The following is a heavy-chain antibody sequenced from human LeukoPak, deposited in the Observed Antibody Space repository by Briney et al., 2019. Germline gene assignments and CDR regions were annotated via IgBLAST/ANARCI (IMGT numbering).Heavy chain of an antibody. CDR3: ARPTRGYSYGPIDY. J-gene: IGHJ4*02. D-gene: IGHD5-18*01. V-gene: IGHV4-38-2*02. Sequence: PSETLSLTCTVSSYSISGGFYWGWIRQPPGKGLEWIGIVSHSGSTYYNPSLKSRVTISVDTSENQFSLKLSSVTAADTAVYYCARPTRGYSYGPIDYWGQGTLVTVSS. CDR1: SYSISGGFY. CDR2: VSHSGST.